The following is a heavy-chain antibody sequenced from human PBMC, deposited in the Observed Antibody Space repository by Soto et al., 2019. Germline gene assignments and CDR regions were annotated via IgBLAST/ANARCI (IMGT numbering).Heavy chain of an antibody. V-gene: IGHV1-58*01. J-gene: IGHJ4*02. D-gene: IGHD3-22*01. Sequence: SVKDSGKTSVFTFTSPAVQWLRQPRGQGIEWRGWIVLGRGNPNYAQKFHERVTVTMDMSTSTAYIELGSRRSEHPPLYDFAADTFPYDSSGQSFDYWGQGTPVTVSS. CDR2: IVLGRGNP. CDR3: AADTFPYDSSGQSFDY. CDR1: VFTFTSPA.